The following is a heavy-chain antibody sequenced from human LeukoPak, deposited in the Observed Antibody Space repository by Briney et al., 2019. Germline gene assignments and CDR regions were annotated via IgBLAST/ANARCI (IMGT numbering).Heavy chain of an antibody. CDR1: GFSFRSHT. D-gene: IGHD1-26*01. CDR2: ISYDGSNK. CDR3: ARREGGTTLDY. Sequence: GGSLRLSCAASGFSFRSHTMHWVRQAPGKGLEWVAVISYDGSNKYYVDSVKGRFTISRDNSKNTLYLQMNSLRTEDTAVYYCARREGGTTLDYWGQGTLVTVSS. V-gene: IGHV3-30*04. J-gene: IGHJ4*02.